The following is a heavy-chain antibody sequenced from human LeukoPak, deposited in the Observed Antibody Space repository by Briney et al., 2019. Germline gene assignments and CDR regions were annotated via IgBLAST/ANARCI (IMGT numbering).Heavy chain of an antibody. CDR3: ARHGGYDNAPDAFDI. V-gene: IGHV1-69*04. Sequence: ASVKVSCKASGGTFSSYAISWVRQAPGQGLEWMGRIIPILGIANYAQKFQGRVTITADKSTSTAYMELSSLRSEDTAVYYCARHGGYDNAPDAFDIWGQGTMVTVSS. CDR1: GGTFSSYA. J-gene: IGHJ3*02. D-gene: IGHD3-22*01. CDR2: IIPILGIA.